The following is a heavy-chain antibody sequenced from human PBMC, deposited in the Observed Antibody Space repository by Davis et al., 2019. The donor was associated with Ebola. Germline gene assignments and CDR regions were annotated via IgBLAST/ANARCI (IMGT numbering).Heavy chain of an antibody. D-gene: IGHD6-13*01. J-gene: IGHJ6*02. Sequence: GGSLRLSCAASGFTFDDYAMHWVRQAPGKGLEWVSGISWNSGSIGYADSVKGRFTISRDNAKNSLYLQMNSLRDEDTAVYYCARVAAAGKNLYYYYGMDVWGQGTTVTVSS. CDR1: GFTFDDYA. V-gene: IGHV3-9*01. CDR3: ARVAAAGKNLYYYYGMDV. CDR2: ISWNSGSI.